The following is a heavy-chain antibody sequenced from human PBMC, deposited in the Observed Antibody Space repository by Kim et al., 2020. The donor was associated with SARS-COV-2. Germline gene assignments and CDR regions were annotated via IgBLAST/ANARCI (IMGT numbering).Heavy chain of an antibody. V-gene: IGHV5-51*01. Sequence: GESLKISCKGSGYSFTSYWIGWVRQMPGKGLEWMGIIYPGDSDTRYSPSFQGQVTISADKSISTAYLQWSSLKASDTAMYYCARQYCSSTSCPYYYYGMDVWGQGTTVTVSS. CDR3: ARQYCSSTSCPYYYYGMDV. D-gene: IGHD2-2*01. CDR1: GYSFTSYW. CDR2: IYPGDSDT. J-gene: IGHJ6*02.